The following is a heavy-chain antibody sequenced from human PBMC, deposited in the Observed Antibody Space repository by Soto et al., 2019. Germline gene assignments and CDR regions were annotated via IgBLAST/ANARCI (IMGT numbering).Heavy chain of an antibody. D-gene: IGHD3-10*01. CDR2: ISTSSNSI. V-gene: IGHV3-48*01. CDR1: GFTFSDYS. Sequence: GGSLRLSCAASGFTFSDYSMNWVRQTPGKGLECVSYISTSSNSIYYADSVQGRFTISRDNAKNVLYLQMNNLRAEDTAVYYCARDKGRGLRFAFDMWGQGTMVT. J-gene: IGHJ3*02. CDR3: ARDKGRGLRFAFDM.